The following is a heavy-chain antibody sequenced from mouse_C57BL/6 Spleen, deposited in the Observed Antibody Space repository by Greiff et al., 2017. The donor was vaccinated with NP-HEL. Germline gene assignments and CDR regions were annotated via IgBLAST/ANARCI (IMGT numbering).Heavy chain of an antibody. CDR3: ARGAEESNRDY. CDR2: IYPRSGNT. J-gene: IGHJ2*01. Sequence: QVQLQQSGAELARPGASVKLSCKASGYTFTSYGLSWVKQRTGQGLEWIGEIYPRSGNTYYNEKFKGKATLTADKSSSTAYMELRSLTSEDSAVYFCARGAEESNRDYWGQGTTLTVSS. CDR1: GYTFTSYG. D-gene: IGHD2-5*01. V-gene: IGHV1-81*01.